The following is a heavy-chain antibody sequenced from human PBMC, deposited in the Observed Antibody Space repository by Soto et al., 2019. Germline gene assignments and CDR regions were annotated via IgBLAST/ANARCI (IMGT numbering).Heavy chain of an antibody. D-gene: IGHD4-17*01. CDR2: IWYDGSNK. CDR3: ARDRRAVTTANWFDP. J-gene: IGHJ5*02. Sequence: GGSLRLSCAASGFTFSSYGMHWVRQAPGKGLEWVAVIWYDGSNKYYADSVKGRFTISRDNSKNTLYLQMNSLRAEDTAVYYCARDRRAVTTANWFDPWGQGTLVTVSS. CDR1: GFTFSSYG. V-gene: IGHV3-33*08.